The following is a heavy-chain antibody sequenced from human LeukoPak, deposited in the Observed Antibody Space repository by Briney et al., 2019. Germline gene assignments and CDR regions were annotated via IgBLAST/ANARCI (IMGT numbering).Heavy chain of an antibody. D-gene: IGHD5-24*01. CDR2: ISSSGRNI. Sequence: PGGSLRLSCAASGFTFSNYEFNWVRQAPGKGLEWVSYISSSGRNIYYADSVKGRFTISRDNAKNSLYLQMNSLRAEDTAMYYCARQTDRDAYNRYWGQGTLVTVSS. J-gene: IGHJ4*02. V-gene: IGHV3-48*03. CDR3: ARQTDRDAYNRY. CDR1: GFTFSNYE.